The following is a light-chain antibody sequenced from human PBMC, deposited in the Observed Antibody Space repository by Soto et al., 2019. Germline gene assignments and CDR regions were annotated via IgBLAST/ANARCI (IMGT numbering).Light chain of an antibody. Sequence: DIQMTQSPSSLSASVGDRVTITCRASQRFSSYLNWYQQKPGKAPKLLIYGVSSLQRGVPSRFSGSGSRTDFTLTISSLQPEDFATYYCQQSYSAPFTFGPGTIVD. CDR3: QQSYSAPFT. V-gene: IGKV1-39*01. J-gene: IGKJ3*01. CDR1: QRFSSY. CDR2: GVS.